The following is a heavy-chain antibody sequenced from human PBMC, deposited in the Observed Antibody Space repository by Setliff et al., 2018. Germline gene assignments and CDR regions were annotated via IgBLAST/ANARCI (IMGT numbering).Heavy chain of an antibody. V-gene: IGHV4-59*11. CDR1: GGSISSHY. Sequence: PSETLSLTCTVSGGSISSHYWSWIRQPPGKGLEWIGYMYYSGDTNYNPSLKSRVTISVDTSKNQFSLMLTSVTAADTAIYYCAGRPQNTPMGPCDYWGQGTLVTVSS. J-gene: IGHJ4*02. CDR3: AGRPQNTPMGPCDY. D-gene: IGHD5-18*01. CDR2: MYYSGDT.